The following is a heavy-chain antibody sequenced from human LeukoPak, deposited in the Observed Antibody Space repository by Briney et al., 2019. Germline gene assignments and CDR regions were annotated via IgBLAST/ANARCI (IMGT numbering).Heavy chain of an antibody. D-gene: IGHD3-22*01. Sequence: PGGSLRLSCTASGFTFSSYVMIWVRQAPGKGLEWVSGISDNGGSTYYADSVKGRFTISRDNAKNSLYLQMNSLRAEDTAVYYCARGYYDSSGYYYGFDYWGQGTLVTVSS. J-gene: IGHJ4*02. CDR1: GFTFSSYV. V-gene: IGHV3-23*01. CDR2: ISDNGGST. CDR3: ARGYYDSSGYYYGFDY.